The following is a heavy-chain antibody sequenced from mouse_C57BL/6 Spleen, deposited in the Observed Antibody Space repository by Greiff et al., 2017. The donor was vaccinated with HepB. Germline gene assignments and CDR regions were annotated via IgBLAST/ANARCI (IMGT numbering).Heavy chain of an antibody. CDR3: ARTYYSNYDWFAY. V-gene: IGHV1-64*01. D-gene: IGHD2-5*01. CDR2: IHPNSGST. J-gene: IGHJ3*01. CDR1: GYTFTSYW. Sequence: QVQLQQPGAELVKPGASVKLSCKASGYTFTSYWMHWVKQRPGQGLEWIGMIHPNSGSTNYNEKFKSKATLTVDKSSSTAYMQLSSLTSEDSAVYYCARTYYSNYDWFAYWGQGTLVTVSA.